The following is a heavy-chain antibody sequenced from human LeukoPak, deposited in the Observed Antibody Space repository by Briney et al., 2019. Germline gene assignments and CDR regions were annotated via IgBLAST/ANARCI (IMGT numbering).Heavy chain of an antibody. V-gene: IGHV1-2*02. J-gene: IGHJ4*02. CDR3: ARAPGAAAALGDY. Sequence: ASVKVSCKASGYTFTGYYMHWVRQAPGQGLEWMGWINPNSGGTNYAQKFQGRVTMTRDTSISTAYMERSRLRSDDTAVYYCARAPGAAAALGDYWGQGTLVTVSS. CDR1: GYTFTGYY. CDR2: INPNSGGT. D-gene: IGHD6-13*01.